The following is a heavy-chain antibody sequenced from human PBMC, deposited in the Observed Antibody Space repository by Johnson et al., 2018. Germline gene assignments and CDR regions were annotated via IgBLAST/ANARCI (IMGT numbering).Heavy chain of an antibody. J-gene: IGHJ6*03. CDR1: GFIFSSYA. Sequence: QVQLVESGGGVVQPGRSLRVSCAASGFIFSSYAMHWVRQVPGKGLEWVAVTSHDGRYKFYGDSVKGRFTISRDNSKKTLSLQMNSLRPEDTAVYYCARVGPYSDPLDYFYYMDVWGQGTLVTVSS. D-gene: IGHD1-26*01. CDR2: TSHDGRYK. V-gene: IGHV3-30*04. CDR3: ARVGPYSDPLDYFYYMDV.